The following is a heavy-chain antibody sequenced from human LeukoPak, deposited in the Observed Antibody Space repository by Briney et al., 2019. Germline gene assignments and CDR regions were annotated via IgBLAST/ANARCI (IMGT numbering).Heavy chain of an antibody. Sequence: GASVKVSCKASGYTFTDYYMHWVQQAPGKGLEWMGRVDPEDGETIYAEKFQGRVTITADTSTDTAYMELSSLRSEDTAVYYCASYLRSALGSETDAFDIWGQGTMVTVSS. V-gene: IGHV1-69-2*01. CDR3: ASYLRSALGSETDAFDI. CDR2: VDPEDGET. CDR1: GYTFTDYY. D-gene: IGHD1-26*01. J-gene: IGHJ3*02.